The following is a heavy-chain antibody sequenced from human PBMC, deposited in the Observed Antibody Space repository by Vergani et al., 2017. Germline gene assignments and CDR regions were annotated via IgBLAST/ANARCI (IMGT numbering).Heavy chain of an antibody. CDR2: ISGNNDDV. CDR1: GFTFSHYS. J-gene: IGHJ6*03. CDR3: ARVQFPYYYYYYMDV. V-gene: IGHV3-21*01. Sequence: EVQMVESGGGLVKPGGSLRLSCVASGFTFSHYSMNWVRQAPGKGLEWVSSISGNNDDVYYADSVKGRFTISRDNAKNSLYLDMSSLRAEDTAVYYCARVQFPYYYYYYMDVWGKGTTVTVSS. D-gene: IGHD4-11*01.